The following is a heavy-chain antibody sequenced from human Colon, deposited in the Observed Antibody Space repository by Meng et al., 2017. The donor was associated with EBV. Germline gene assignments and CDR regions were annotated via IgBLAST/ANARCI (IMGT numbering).Heavy chain of an antibody. V-gene: IGHV4-30-4*01. D-gene: IGHD2-15*01. CDR3: TTYAVGAGGRGY. Sequence: SGPGMVNAFQTLSLPWLVPGGFISSGNYHWSWIRQAPGKGLEWIGHSESTSYNPSLRSRVVISVDTAKNQFSLRLDSVTAADTAVYYCTTYAVGAGGRGYWGPGTLVTVSS. J-gene: IGHJ4*02. CDR2: SEST. CDR1: GGFISSGNYH.